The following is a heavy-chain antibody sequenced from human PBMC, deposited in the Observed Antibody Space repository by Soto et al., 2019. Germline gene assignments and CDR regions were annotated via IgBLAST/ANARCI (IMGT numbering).Heavy chain of an antibody. CDR1: GGSISSGGYS. V-gene: IGHV4-30-2*01. CDR3: ARVGWDYGIRLNYYFDY. Sequence: SETLSLTCAVSGGSISSGGYSWSWIRQPPGKGLEWIGYIYHSGSTYYNPSLKSRVTISVDRSKNQFSLKLSSVTAADTAVYYCARVGWDYGIRLNYYFDYWGQGTLVTVSS. J-gene: IGHJ4*02. D-gene: IGHD3-10*01. CDR2: IYHSGST.